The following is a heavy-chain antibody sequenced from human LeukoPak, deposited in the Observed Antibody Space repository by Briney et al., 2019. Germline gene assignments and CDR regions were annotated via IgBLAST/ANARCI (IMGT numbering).Heavy chain of an antibody. CDR3: ARRGLRVRGATGSRATNAYFDY. Sequence: SETLSLTCAVYGGSFSGYYWSWIRQPPGKGLEWIGEINHSGSTNYNPSLKSRVTISVDTCKNQFSLKLSSVTAADTAVYYCARRGLRVRGATGSRATNAYFDYWGQGTLVTVSS. J-gene: IGHJ4*02. CDR1: GGSFSGYY. V-gene: IGHV4-34*01. CDR2: INHSGST. D-gene: IGHD3-10*01.